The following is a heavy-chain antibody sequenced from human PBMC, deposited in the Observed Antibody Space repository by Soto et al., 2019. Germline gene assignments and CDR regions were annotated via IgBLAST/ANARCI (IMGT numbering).Heavy chain of an antibody. D-gene: IGHD6-19*01. Sequence: PGGSLRLSCAASGFTFSSYGMHWVRQAPGKGLEWVAVISYDGSNKYYADSVKGRFTISRDNSKNTLYLQMNSLRAEDTAVYYCAKGGSSGWYYSYWGQGTLVIVSS. J-gene: IGHJ4*02. CDR1: GFTFSSYG. CDR2: ISYDGSNK. V-gene: IGHV3-30*18. CDR3: AKGGSSGWYYSY.